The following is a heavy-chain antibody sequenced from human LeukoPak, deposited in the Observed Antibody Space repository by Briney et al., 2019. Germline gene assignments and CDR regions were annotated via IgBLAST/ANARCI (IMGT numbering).Heavy chain of an antibody. CDR2: ISGSGGST. V-gene: IGHV3-23*01. CDR1: GFTFSSYA. J-gene: IGHJ6*03. Sequence: TGGSLRLSCAASGFTFSSYAMSWVRQAPGKGLEWVSAISGSGGSTYYADSVKGRFTISRDNSKNTLYLQMNSLRAEDTALYYCARGGLAELNYYYYYMDVWGKGTTVTVSS. CDR3: ARGGLAELNYYYYYMDV. D-gene: IGHD1-14*01.